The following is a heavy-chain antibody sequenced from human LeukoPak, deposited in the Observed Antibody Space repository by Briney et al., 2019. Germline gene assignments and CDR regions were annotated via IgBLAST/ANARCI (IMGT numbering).Heavy chain of an antibody. CDR1: GFTFSDYY. Sequence: PGGSLRLPCAASGFTFSDYYMSWIRQAPGKGLEWVSYISSSGSTIYYADSVKGRFTISRDNAKNSLYLQMNSLRAEDTAVYYCARGSSGWPYNWFVPWGQGTLVTVSS. CDR2: ISSSGSTI. V-gene: IGHV3-11*01. D-gene: IGHD6-19*01. CDR3: ARGSSGWPYNWFVP. J-gene: IGHJ5*02.